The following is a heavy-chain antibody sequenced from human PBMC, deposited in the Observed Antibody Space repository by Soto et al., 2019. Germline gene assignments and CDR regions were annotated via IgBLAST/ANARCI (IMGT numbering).Heavy chain of an antibody. CDR3: AKDAGYYDFWSGYYAYYGMDV. Sequence: GGSLRLSCTASGFTFSSYGMHWVRQAPGKGLEWVAVISYDGSNKYYADSVKGRFTISRDSSKNTLYLQMNSLRAEDTAVYYCAKDAGYYDFWSGYYAYYGMDVWGQGTTVTVSS. J-gene: IGHJ6*02. V-gene: IGHV3-30*18. D-gene: IGHD3-3*01. CDR2: ISYDGSNK. CDR1: GFTFSSYG.